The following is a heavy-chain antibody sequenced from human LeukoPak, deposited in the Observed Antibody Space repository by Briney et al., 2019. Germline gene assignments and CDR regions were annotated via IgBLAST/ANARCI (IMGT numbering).Heavy chain of an antibody. CDR2: IYYSGNT. D-gene: IGHD2-15*01. V-gene: IGHV4-39*07. Sequence: SETLSLTCTVSGVSISSSNSYWGWIRQPPGKGLEWIGSIYYSGNTYYNASLKSQVSISIDTSKNRFSLKLTSVTAADTAVYYCARDQSGGRGLDAFDVWGRGTLVTVSS. CDR1: GVSISSSNSY. CDR3: ARDQSGGRGLDAFDV. J-gene: IGHJ3*01.